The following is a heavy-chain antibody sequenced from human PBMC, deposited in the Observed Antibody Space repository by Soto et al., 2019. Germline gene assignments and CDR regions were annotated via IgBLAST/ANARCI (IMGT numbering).Heavy chain of an antibody. V-gene: IGHV3-23*01. Sequence: PGGSLRLSCVASGVTFSSFAMSWVRQAPGKGLEWVSTISGSGGSTYYADSVKGRLTISRDNSKNTLSLHINSLRAEDTAVYYCAKAETYDFWSGLHFDYWRQGTLVTVS. D-gene: IGHD3-3*01. J-gene: IGHJ4*02. CDR1: GVTFSSFA. CDR2: ISGSGGST. CDR3: AKAETYDFWSGLHFDY.